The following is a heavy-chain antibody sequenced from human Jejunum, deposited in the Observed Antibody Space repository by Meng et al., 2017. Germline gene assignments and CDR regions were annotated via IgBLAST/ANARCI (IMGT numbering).Heavy chain of an antibody. CDR3: ARDTAGFGP. Sequence: QPQRRELGPGLVNQWKPRSLPCACPVGSICTAGYYWAWIRQSPGKGLEWFGSIFYSGTTYYNPSLKSRVTISIDTSKNQFSLKMNSVTAADTAVYSCARDTAGFGPWGQGTLVTVSS. D-gene: IGHD6-13*01. CDR2: IFYSGTT. J-gene: IGHJ5*02. CDR1: VGSICTAGYY. V-gene: IGHV4-39*07.